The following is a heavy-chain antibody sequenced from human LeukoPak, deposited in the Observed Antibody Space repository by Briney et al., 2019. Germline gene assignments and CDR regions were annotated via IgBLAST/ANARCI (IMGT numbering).Heavy chain of an antibody. Sequence: PSETLSLTCAVYGGSFSGYYWSWIRQPPGKGLEWIGEINHSGSTNYNPSLKSRVTISVDTSKNQFSLKLSSVTAADTAVYYCARIDGQQLVLAWGQGTLVTVSS. CDR3: ARIDGQQLVLA. V-gene: IGHV4-34*01. CDR2: INHSGST. D-gene: IGHD6-13*01. CDR1: GGSFSGYY. J-gene: IGHJ5*02.